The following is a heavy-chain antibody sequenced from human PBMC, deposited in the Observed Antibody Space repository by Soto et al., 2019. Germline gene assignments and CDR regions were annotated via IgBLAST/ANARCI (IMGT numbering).Heavy chain of an antibody. Sequence: TLSLTCTVSGGSISSYYWSWIRQPAGKGLEWIGRIYTSGSTNYNPSLKSRVTMSVDTSKNQSSLKLSSVTAADTAVYYCARACSSNSCYDVFDYWGQGTLVTVSS. D-gene: IGHD2-2*01. CDR2: IYTSGST. V-gene: IGHV4-4*07. J-gene: IGHJ4*02. CDR3: ARACSSNSCYDVFDY. CDR1: GGSISSYY.